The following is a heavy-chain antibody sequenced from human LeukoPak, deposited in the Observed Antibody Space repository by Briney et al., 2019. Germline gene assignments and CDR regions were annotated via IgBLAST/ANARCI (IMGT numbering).Heavy chain of an antibody. J-gene: IGHJ4*02. V-gene: IGHV3-11*06. CDR1: EFTFSDYY. CDR3: VRDLTHSSTWGAR. Sequence: GGSLRLSCAASEFTFSDYYMSWIRQAPGKGLEWISYISSSGTYTSYADSVKGRFTISRDNAKNSLYLQMNSLRAEDTGVYYCVRDLTHSSTWGARWGQGTPVTVSS. D-gene: IGHD2/OR15-2a*01. CDR2: ISSSGTYT.